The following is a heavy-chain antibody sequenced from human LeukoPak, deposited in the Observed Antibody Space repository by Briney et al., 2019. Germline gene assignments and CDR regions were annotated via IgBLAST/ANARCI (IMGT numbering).Heavy chain of an antibody. V-gene: IGHV1-2*02. Sequence: GASVKVSCKPSGYTFTDYHIHWVRQAPGQGFEWMGWINPNGGGTNYAQKLQGRVTMTTDTSTSTAYMELRSLRSDDTAVYYCARVPSFYYDSSGYHDYWGQGTLVTVSS. CDR3: ARVPSFYYDSSGYHDY. D-gene: IGHD3-22*01. CDR2: INPNGGGT. CDR1: GYTFTDYH. J-gene: IGHJ4*02.